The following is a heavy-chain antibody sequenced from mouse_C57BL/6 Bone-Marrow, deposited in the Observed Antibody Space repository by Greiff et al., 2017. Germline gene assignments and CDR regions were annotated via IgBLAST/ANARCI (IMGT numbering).Heavy chain of an antibody. CDR2: IDPNSGGT. V-gene: IGHV1-72*01. Sequence: VQLQQPGAELVKPGASVKLSCKASGYTFTSYWMHWVKQRPGRGLEWIGRIDPNSGGTKYNEKFKSKATLTVDKPSSTAYMQLSSMTSEDSAVYYCARGDGSSLVDFDYWGQGTTLTVSS. J-gene: IGHJ2*01. D-gene: IGHD1-1*01. CDR3: ARGDGSSLVDFDY. CDR1: GYTFTSYW.